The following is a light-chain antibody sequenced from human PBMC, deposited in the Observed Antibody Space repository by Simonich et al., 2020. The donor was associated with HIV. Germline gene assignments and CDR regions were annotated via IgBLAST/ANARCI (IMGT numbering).Light chain of an antibody. CDR2: WAS. Sequence: DIVMTQSPDSLAVSLGERATINCKSSQSVLSSSNNKNYLAWYQQKPGQPPKLLIYWASTRESGVPDRFSGSGSGTDFTLTINSLQAEDVAVYYCQQYYITSITFGQGTRLEIK. CDR3: QQYYITSIT. CDR1: QSVLSSSNNKNY. J-gene: IGKJ5*01. V-gene: IGKV4-1*01.